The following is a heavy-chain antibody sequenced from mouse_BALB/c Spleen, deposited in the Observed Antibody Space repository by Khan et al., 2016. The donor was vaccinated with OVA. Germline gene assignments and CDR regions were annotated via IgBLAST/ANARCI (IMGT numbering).Heavy chain of an antibody. J-gene: IGHJ4*01. CDR1: GFSLTDYD. Sequence: QVQLQQSGPGLVAPSQSLSITCSVSGFSLTDYDVSWIRQPPGKGLEWLGVIWGGGTTYYNSVLDSRLNISKNNSKSRVFLKMNSLQTDDTAMYYCAKGVWAYYYAVDYWGQGTSVTVSS. CDR3: AKGVWAYYYAVDY. V-gene: IGHV2-6-5*01. CDR2: IWGGGTT. D-gene: IGHD2-10*02.